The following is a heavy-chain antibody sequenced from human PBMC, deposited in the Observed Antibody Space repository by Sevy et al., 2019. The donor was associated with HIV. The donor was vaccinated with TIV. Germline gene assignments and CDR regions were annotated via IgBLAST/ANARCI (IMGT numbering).Heavy chain of an antibody. V-gene: IGHV3-23*01. CDR3: AKDVRYDSNGYFDY. CDR1: RFTLRSYA. CDR2: ISGSGVST. Sequence: GGSLRLSCAASRFTLRSYAMSWVCQAPGKGLEWVSAISGSGVSTYYADSVKGRFTISRDNSKNTLYLQMNSLRAEDTAVYYCAKDVRYDSNGYFDYWGQGILVTVSS. D-gene: IGHD3-22*01. J-gene: IGHJ4*02.